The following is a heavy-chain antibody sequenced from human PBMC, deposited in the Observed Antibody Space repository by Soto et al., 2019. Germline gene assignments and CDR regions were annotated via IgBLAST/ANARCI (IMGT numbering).Heavy chain of an antibody. CDR3: ARVDIVTTNWFDP. Sequence: PEETLCLTCTVSGGSISSDYWSWIRQPPGKGLEWIGYISYSGTTNYNPSLKSRVSLSVDTSKNQFSLKLSSVTAADTAVYYCARVDIVTTNWFDPWGQGTLVTVSS. D-gene: IGHD5-12*01. CDR2: ISYSGTT. J-gene: IGHJ5*02. CDR1: GGSISSDY. V-gene: IGHV4-59*12.